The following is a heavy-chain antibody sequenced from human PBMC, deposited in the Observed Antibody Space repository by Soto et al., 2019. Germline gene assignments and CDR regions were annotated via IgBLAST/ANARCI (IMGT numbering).Heavy chain of an antibody. CDR1: GFTFSSYS. J-gene: IGHJ3*02. CDR3: ARDTGSSSWHDAFDI. Sequence: GGSLRLSCAASGFTFSSYSMNWVRQAPGKGLEWVSSISSSSSYIYYADSVKGRFTISRDNAKNSLYLQMNSLRAEDTAVYYCARDTGSSSWHDAFDIWGQGTMVTVSS. D-gene: IGHD6-13*01. V-gene: IGHV3-21*01. CDR2: ISSSSSYI.